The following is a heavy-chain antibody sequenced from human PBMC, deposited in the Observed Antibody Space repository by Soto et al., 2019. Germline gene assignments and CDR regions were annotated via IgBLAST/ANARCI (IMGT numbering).Heavy chain of an antibody. D-gene: IGHD3-9*01. Sequence: QVQLVQSGAEVKKPGSSVKVSCKASGGTFSSYAISWVRQAPGQGLEWMGGIIPIFGTANYAQKFQGRVTITADESTSTAYMELSSVISEDTAVYYWARDPRSKYDSLTADEAFDIWGQGTMVTVSS. CDR2: IIPIFGTA. CDR1: GGTFSSYA. V-gene: IGHV1-69*01. CDR3: ARDPRSKYDSLTADEAFDI. J-gene: IGHJ3*02.